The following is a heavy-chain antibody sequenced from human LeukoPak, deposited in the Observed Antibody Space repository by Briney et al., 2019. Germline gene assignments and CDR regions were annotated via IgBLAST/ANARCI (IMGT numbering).Heavy chain of an antibody. CDR3: ARDLYGDHPFDY. Sequence: PGGSLRLSCAASGFTFSTYSMSWVRQAPGKGLEWVSSISSGSIYIYYEDSVKGRFTISRDNAKNSLYLQMNSLRAEDTAVYYCARDLYGDHPFDYWGQGTLVTVSS. D-gene: IGHD4-17*01. J-gene: IGHJ4*02. V-gene: IGHV3-21*01. CDR2: ISSGSIYI. CDR1: GFTFSTYS.